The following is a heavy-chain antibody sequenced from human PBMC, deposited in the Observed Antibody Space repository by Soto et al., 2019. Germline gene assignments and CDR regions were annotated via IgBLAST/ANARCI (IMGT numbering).Heavy chain of an antibody. Sequence: ESGGGLVKPGGSLRLSCTFTFSMYSMNWVRQAPGKGLAWVASISSGSAYIKYAESVKGRFTISRDNAKNSLHLQMNSLRAEDTAIYHCARDQGGSYDSWFDPWGQGTLVTVSS. J-gene: IGHJ5*02. CDR2: ISSGSAYI. CDR3: ARDQGGSYDSWFDP. V-gene: IGHV3-21*06. CDR1: TFSMYS. D-gene: IGHD1-26*01.